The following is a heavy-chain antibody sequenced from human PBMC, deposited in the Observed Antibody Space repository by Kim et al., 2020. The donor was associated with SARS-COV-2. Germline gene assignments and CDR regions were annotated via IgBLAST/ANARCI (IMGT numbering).Heavy chain of an antibody. V-gene: IGHV4-39*01. CDR2: VYYSGST. CDR1: GGSISRSNSH. J-gene: IGHJ5*02. D-gene: IGHD1-1*01. CDR3: ARLDMTGIGGRGWFDP. Sequence: SETLSLTCTVSGGSISRSNSHWGWIRQPPGKGLEWIGSVYYSGSTFYNPSLKSPVTISVDTSENQLSLKLTSVTAADTAVYYCARLDMTGIGGRGWFDPWGQGTLVTVSS.